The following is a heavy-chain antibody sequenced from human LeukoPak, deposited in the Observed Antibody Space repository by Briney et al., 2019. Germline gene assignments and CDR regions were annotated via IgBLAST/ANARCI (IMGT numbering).Heavy chain of an antibody. CDR3: ARGYDFWSGYPAPNYYYYMDV. CDR2: IYYSGST. J-gene: IGHJ6*03. CDR1: GGSISSSSYY. V-gene: IGHV4-39*01. Sequence: PSETLSLTCTVSGGSISSSSYYWGWIRQPPGKGLEWIGSIYYSGSTYYNPSLKSRVTISVDTSKNQFSLKLSSVTAADTAVYYCARGYDFWSGYPAPNYYYYMDVWGKGTTVTVSS. D-gene: IGHD3-3*01.